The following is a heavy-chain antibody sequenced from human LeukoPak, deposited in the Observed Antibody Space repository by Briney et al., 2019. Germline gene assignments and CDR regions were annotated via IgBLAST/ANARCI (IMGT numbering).Heavy chain of an antibody. CDR2: IPYDGSNK. D-gene: IGHD2-21*01. J-gene: IGHJ4*02. Sequence: GGSLRLSCAASGFTFSNYGMHWVRQVPGKGLEWVAFIPYDGSNKYYADSLKGRFTISRDNSKNTLYLQMNSLRAEDTTIYYCAKDICGGDCYPHGGYWGQGTLVTVSS. V-gene: IGHV3-30*02. CDR1: GFTFSNYG. CDR3: AKDICGGDCYPHGGY.